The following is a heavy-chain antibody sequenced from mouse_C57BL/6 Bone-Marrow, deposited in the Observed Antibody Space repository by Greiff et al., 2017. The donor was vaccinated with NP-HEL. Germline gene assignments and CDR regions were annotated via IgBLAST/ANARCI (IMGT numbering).Heavy chain of an antibody. D-gene: IGHD2-1*01. CDR1: GYTFTSYW. Sequence: QVQLQQPGAELVRPGSSVKLSCKASGYTFTSYWMHWVKQRPIQGLEWIGNIDPSDSETHYNQKFKDKATLTVDKSSSTAYMQLSSLTSEDSAVYYGARWGLGNYWYFDVWGTGTTVTVSS. J-gene: IGHJ1*03. CDR2: IDPSDSET. V-gene: IGHV1-52*01. CDR3: ARWGLGNYWYFDV.